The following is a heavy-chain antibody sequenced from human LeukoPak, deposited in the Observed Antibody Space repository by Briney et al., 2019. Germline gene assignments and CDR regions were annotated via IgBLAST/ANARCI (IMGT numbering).Heavy chain of an antibody. CDR1: GGSISSYY. D-gene: IGHD2-15*01. CDR2: IYTSGST. Sequence: TSETLSLTCTVSGGSISSYYWSWIRQPAGKGLEWIGRIYTSGSTNYNPSLKSRVTMSVDTSKNQFSLKLSSVTAADTAVYYCAAGYCSGGSCYSNWSDPWGQGTLVTVSS. CDR3: AAGYCSGGSCYSNWSDP. V-gene: IGHV4-4*07. J-gene: IGHJ5*02.